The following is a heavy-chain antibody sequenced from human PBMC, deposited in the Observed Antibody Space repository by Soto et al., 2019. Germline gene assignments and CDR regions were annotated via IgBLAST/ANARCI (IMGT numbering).Heavy chain of an antibody. D-gene: IGHD6-19*01. V-gene: IGHV4-39*01. J-gene: IGHJ5*02. Sequence: SQTLSLTCTVSGGSNSSSSYYWGWIRQPPGKGLEWIGSIYYSGSTYYNPSLKTRVTISVDTSKNQFSLKMSPVSAADTAVYYCARHHERYSSGGRWFDPWGQGTLVTVSS. CDR2: IYYSGST. CDR3: ARHHERYSSGGRWFDP. CDR1: GGSNSSSSYY.